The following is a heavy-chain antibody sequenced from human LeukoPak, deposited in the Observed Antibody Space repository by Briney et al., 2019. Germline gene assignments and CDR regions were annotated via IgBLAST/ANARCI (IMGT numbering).Heavy chain of an antibody. CDR1: GGTFISYA. CDR2: IIPIFGTA. CDR3: ARGWLAETTVVTPYNY. V-gene: IGHV1-69*13. D-gene: IGHD4-23*01. Sequence: SVKVSCKASGGTFISYAINWVRQAPGQGLEWMGGIIPIFGTANYAQKFQGRVMITAVESMSTAYMELSSLRSEDTAVYYCARGWLAETTVVTPYNYWGQGTLVTVSS. J-gene: IGHJ4*02.